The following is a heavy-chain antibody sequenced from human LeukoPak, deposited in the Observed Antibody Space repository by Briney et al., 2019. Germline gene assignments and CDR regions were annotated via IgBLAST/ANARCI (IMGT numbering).Heavy chain of an antibody. D-gene: IGHD1-26*01. Sequence: ASVKVSCKASGYTFTSYRINRVRQAPGQGLEWMGWISAYNGNTKYAQKLQGRVTMTTDTSTSTAYMELRSLRSDDTAVYYCARGLGGSGSYFLTFDYWGQGTLVTVSS. CDR1: GYTFTSYR. CDR3: ARGLGGSGSYFLTFDY. CDR2: ISAYNGNT. V-gene: IGHV1-18*01. J-gene: IGHJ4*02.